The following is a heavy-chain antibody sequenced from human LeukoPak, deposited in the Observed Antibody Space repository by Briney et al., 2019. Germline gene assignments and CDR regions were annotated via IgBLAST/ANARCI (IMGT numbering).Heavy chain of an antibody. D-gene: IGHD4-17*01. V-gene: IGHV3-48*04. Sequence: GGSLRLSCAVSGFSVSSFGMSWVRQAPGKGLEWISAISLNGETTWYADSVKGRFTISRDNAKNSLYLQMNSLRAEDTAVYYCARDGDYGDYVSLISDAFDIWGQGTMVTVSS. CDR1: GFSVSSFG. CDR2: ISLNGETT. J-gene: IGHJ3*02. CDR3: ARDGDYGDYVSLISDAFDI.